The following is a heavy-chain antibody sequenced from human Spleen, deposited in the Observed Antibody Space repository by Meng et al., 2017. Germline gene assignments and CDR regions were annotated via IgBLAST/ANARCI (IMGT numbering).Heavy chain of an antibody. D-gene: IGHD4-11*01. CDR1: GGSFSDYH. J-gene: IGHJ4*02. V-gene: IGHV4-34*01. CDR3: ARGPTTVAHDFDY. Sequence: LRHWGPVLVKLSGTLSLTCVVSGGSFSDYHWSWTRQPPGKGLEWIGEINHRGNTNSNSFLESRVTISVDTSQNSLSLKLSSVTAADSAVYYCARGPTTVAHDFDYWGQGTLVTVSS. CDR2: INHRGNT.